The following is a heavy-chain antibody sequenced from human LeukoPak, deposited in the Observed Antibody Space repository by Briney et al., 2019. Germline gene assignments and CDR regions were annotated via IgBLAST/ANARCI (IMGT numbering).Heavy chain of an antibody. CDR2: IHPNNGAT. CDR1: GYTFTGSGWY. CDR3: ARAGPAQMVDFDY. J-gene: IGHJ4*02. D-gene: IGHD3-10*01. V-gene: IGHV1-2*02. Sequence: DSVKVSCKASGYTFTGSGWYLYWLRQAPGQGLECVGWIHPNNGATLYAQKFQGRVAMTTDTSISTAYIELSRLRPDDTAMYYCARAGPAQMVDFDYWGQGTLVTVSS.